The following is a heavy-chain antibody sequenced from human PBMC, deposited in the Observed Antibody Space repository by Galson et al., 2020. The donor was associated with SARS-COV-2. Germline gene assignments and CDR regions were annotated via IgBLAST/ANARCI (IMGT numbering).Heavy chain of an antibody. CDR2: ISSSSSYI. D-gene: IGHD6-13*01. CDR3: ARDRLIAAAGTPYFDY. CDR1: GFTFSSYS. Sequence: GGSLRLSCAASGFTFSSYSMNWVRQAPGKGLEWVSSISSSSSYIYYADSVKGRFTISRDNAKNSLYLQMNSLRAEDTAVYYCARDRLIAAAGTPYFDYWGQGTLVTVSS. V-gene: IGHV3-21*01. J-gene: IGHJ4*02.